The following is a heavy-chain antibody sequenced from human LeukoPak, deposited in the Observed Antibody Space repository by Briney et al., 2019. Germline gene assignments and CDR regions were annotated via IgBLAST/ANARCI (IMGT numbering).Heavy chain of an antibody. Sequence: SETLSLTCTVSGGSINSYYWSWIRQPPGKGLEWIGYIYYSGSTNYNPSLKSRVTISVDTSKNQFSLKLSSVAAADTAVYFCTRDLAGHFGGFYFDYWGQGTLVTVSS. V-gene: IGHV4-59*12. J-gene: IGHJ4*02. CDR3: TRDLAGHFGGFYFDY. CDR2: IYYSGST. CDR1: GGSINSYY. D-gene: IGHD2-21*01.